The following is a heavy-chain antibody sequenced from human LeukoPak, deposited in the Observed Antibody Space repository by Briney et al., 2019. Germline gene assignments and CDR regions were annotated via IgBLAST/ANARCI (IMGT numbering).Heavy chain of an antibody. J-gene: IGHJ4*02. CDR1: GFTFSSYA. Sequence: PGGSLRLSCAASGFTFSSYAMHWVRQAPGKGLEWVAIISYDGSNKYYADSVKGRLTISRDNSKNTLYLQLYSPRAEDTAVYYCARVGDYNGNYYLDYWGQGILVTVSS. V-gene: IGHV3-30-3*01. D-gene: IGHD1-7*01. CDR3: ARVGDYNGNYYLDY. CDR2: ISYDGSNK.